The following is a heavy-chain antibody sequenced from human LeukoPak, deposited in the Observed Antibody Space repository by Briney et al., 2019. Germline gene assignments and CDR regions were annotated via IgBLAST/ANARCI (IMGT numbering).Heavy chain of an antibody. Sequence: GGSLRLSCAASGFTFSTYWMTWVRQAPGKGLEWVSYISSSGSTIYYADSVKGQFTISRDNSKNTLYLQIHSLRPEDTAVYYCARDPRGPTGFDSSARDTFDYWGQGTLVTVSS. CDR2: ISSSGSTI. V-gene: IGHV3-48*01. J-gene: IGHJ4*02. CDR3: ARDPRGPTGFDSSARDTFDY. D-gene: IGHD3-22*01. CDR1: GFTFSTYW.